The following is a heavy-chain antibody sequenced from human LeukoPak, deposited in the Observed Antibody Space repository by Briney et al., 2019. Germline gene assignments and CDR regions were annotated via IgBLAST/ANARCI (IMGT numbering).Heavy chain of an antibody. Sequence: GGSLRLSCAASGFTFSSYSMTWVRQAPGKGLEWVSSISSSSSYIYYADSVKGRFTISRDNAKNSLYLQMNSLRAEDTAVYYCARDGGLTGYYRRPRMDYYFDYWGQGTLVTVSS. J-gene: IGHJ4*02. CDR1: GFTFSSYS. CDR3: ARDGGLTGYYRRPRMDYYFDY. D-gene: IGHD3-9*01. CDR2: ISSSSSYI. V-gene: IGHV3-21*01.